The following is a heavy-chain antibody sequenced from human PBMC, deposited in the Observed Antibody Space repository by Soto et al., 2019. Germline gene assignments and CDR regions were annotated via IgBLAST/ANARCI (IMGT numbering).Heavy chain of an antibody. J-gene: IGHJ6*02. CDR3: ARVISGSSKYYYYGMDV. Sequence: VGSLRLSCAASGFTVSSNYMSWVRQAPGKGLEWVSVIYSGGSTYYADSVKGRFTISRDNSKNTLYLQMNSLRAEDTAVYYCARVISGSSKYYYYGMDVWGQGTTVTVSS. D-gene: IGHD6-6*01. V-gene: IGHV3-53*01. CDR1: GFTVSSNY. CDR2: IYSGGST.